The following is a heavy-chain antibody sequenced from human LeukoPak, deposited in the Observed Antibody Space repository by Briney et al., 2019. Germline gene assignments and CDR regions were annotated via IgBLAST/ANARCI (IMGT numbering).Heavy chain of an antibody. CDR2: IYYSGST. CDR1: GGSISSYY. CDR3: ARGLHIVVVTATPAFDI. D-gene: IGHD2-21*02. Sequence: PSETLSLTCTVSGGSISSYYWSWIRQPPGKGLEWIGYIYYSGSTNYNPSLKSRVTISVDTSKNQFSLKLSSVTAADTAVYYCARGLHIVVVTATPAFDIWGQGTMVTVSS. V-gene: IGHV4-59*01. J-gene: IGHJ3*02.